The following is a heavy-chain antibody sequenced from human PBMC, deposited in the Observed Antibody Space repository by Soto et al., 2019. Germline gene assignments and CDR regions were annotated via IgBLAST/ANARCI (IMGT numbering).Heavy chain of an antibody. J-gene: IGHJ4*02. CDR2: IKRKTDGGTT. CDR3: TTGDCGHNGCSSLNY. D-gene: IGHD2-21*01. Sequence: GGSLRLSCAASGFTFSNAWMSWVRQAPGKGLEWVGRIKRKTDGGTTDYAAPVKGRFTILRDDSENTLYLQTNSLKTEDTAVYYCTTGDCGHNGCSSLNYWGPGIPVTVSS. CDR1: GFTFSNAW. V-gene: IGHV3-15*01.